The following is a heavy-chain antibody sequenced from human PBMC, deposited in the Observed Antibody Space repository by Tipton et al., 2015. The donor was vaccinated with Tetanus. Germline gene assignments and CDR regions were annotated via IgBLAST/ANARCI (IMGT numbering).Heavy chain of an antibody. CDR2: IDQAGSDK. CDR1: GFTFSNYW. V-gene: IGHV3-7*01. J-gene: IGHJ4*02. D-gene: IGHD4-17*01. Sequence: SLRLSCAASGFTFSNYWMSWVRQAPGKGLEWVANIDQAGSDKYYVDSVKGRFTISRDNAKNSLFLQMDGLRAEDTAVYYCARVLPVNRAGWGQGTLVTVSS. CDR3: ARVLPVNRAG.